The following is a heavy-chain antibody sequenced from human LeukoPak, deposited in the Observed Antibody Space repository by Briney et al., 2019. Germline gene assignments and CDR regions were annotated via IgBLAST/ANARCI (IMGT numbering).Heavy chain of an antibody. D-gene: IGHD6-13*01. CDR1: GFIFSNYW. V-gene: IGHV3-23*01. CDR3: AKSSQDSAAQTPRDY. CDR2: ISGSGGST. J-gene: IGHJ4*02. Sequence: GGSLRLSCAASGFIFSNYWMTWVRQAPGKGLEWVSAISGSGGSTYYADSVKGRFTISRDDSKNTLYLQMNSLRAEDTAVYYCAKSSQDSAAQTPRDYWGQGTLVTVSS.